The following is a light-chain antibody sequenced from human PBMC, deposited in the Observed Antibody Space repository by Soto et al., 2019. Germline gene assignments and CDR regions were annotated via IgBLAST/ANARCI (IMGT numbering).Light chain of an antibody. CDR1: QSVTSY. Sequence: EVVLSQSPATLSLSPGERATLSCRASQSVTSYLAWYQQKPGQAPRLLIYDASNGATGIPARFSGSGSGTDFTLTISSLEPGDFALYYCQQRSNWPLTFGGGSKAAIK. V-gene: IGKV3-11*01. J-gene: IGKJ4*01. CDR2: DAS. CDR3: QQRSNWPLT.